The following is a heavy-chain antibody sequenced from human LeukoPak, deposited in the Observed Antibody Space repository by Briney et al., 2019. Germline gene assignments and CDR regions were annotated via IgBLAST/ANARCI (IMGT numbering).Heavy chain of an antibody. J-gene: IGHJ4*02. D-gene: IGHD3-3*01. CDR3: ARVLLNWSGYYNVFDY. CDR2: IYYSGST. V-gene: IGHV4-39*07. CDR1: GGSISSSSYY. Sequence: PSETLSLTCTVSGGSISSSSYYWGWIRQPPGKGLEWIGSIYYSGSTNYNPSLKSRVTISVDTSKNQFSLKLSSVTAADTAVYYCARVLLNWSGYYNVFDYWGQGTLVTVSS.